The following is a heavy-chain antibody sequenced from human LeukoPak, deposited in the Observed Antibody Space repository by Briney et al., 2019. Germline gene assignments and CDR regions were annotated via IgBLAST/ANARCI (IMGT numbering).Heavy chain of an antibody. D-gene: IGHD4-17*01. CDR2: IYSGGST. J-gene: IGHJ4*02. V-gene: IGHV3-53*01. CDR3: ARVVDHDYGDYYLDY. Sequence: GGSLRLSCAASGLTVSSNDMSWVRQAPGKGLECISVIYSGGSTDYADSVKDRLTISRDNSKNTLYLQMNSLRAEDTAMYYCARVVDHDYGDYYLDYWGQGTLVTVSS. CDR1: GLTVSSND.